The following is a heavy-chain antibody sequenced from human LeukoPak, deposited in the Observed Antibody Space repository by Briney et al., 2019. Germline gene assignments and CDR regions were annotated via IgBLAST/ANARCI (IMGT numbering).Heavy chain of an antibody. Sequence: PSETLSLTCTVSGGSISTYYRSWIRQPPGRGLEWIGYIYYSGSTNYNPSLKSRVTISVDTSKNQFSLKLSSVTAADTALYYCAKQTLTYFYDGSGYAEGAYFDYWGQGTLVTESS. CDR1: GGSISTYY. CDR3: AKQTLTYFYDGSGYAEGAYFDY. V-gene: IGHV4-59*08. D-gene: IGHD3-22*01. CDR2: IYYSGST. J-gene: IGHJ4*02.